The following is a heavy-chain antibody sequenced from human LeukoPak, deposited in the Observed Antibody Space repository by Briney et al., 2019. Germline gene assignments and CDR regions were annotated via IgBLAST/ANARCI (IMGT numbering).Heavy chain of an antibody. CDR1: GFTFSSYA. J-gene: IGHJ4*02. D-gene: IGHD2-21*01. Sequence: GGSLRLSCAASGFTFSSYAMHWVRQAPGKGLEWVAVISYDGSNKYYADSVKGRFTISRDNSKNTLYLQMNSLRAEDTAVYYCARFPTIVVGPGDYWGQGTQVTVSS. CDR2: ISYDGSNK. V-gene: IGHV3-30*04. CDR3: ARFPTIVVGPGDY.